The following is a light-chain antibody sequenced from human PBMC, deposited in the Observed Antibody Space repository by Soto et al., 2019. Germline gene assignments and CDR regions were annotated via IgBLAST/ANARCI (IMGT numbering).Light chain of an antibody. CDR1: SSDVGGYNY. CDR3: SSYTSSSTRV. CDR2: EVS. J-gene: IGLJ3*02. Sequence: QSALTQPASVSGSPGQSITISCTGTSSDVGGYNYVSWYQQHPGKAPKLMIYEVSNRPSGVSNRFSGSKSGTTASRTISGLQAEDEADYSCSSYTSSSTRVFGGGTKLTVL. V-gene: IGLV2-14*01.